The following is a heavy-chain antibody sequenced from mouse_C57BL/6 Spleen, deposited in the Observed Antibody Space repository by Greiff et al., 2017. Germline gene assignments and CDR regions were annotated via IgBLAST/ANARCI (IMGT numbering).Heavy chain of an antibody. CDR3: AKNYGRTYAMDY. J-gene: IGHJ4*01. Sequence: VQLQQSGPGLVQPSQSLSITCSVPGFSLPSYGVHWIRQSPGKGLEWLGVIWRGGSTDYNAAFMSRLSITKDNSKSQVFFKMNRLQADNTARYYGAKNYGRTYAMDYWGQGTSVTVSS. V-gene: IGHV2-5*01. D-gene: IGHD1-1*01. CDR1: GFSLPSYG. CDR2: IWRGGST.